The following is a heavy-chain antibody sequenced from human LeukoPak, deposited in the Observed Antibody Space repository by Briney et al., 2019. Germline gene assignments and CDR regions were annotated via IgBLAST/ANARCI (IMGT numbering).Heavy chain of an antibody. V-gene: IGHV3-9*01. D-gene: IGHD3-22*01. J-gene: IGHJ4*02. Sequence: PGGSLRLSCAASGFNFDVYAVHWVRRAPGRGVEWVAGSNWHGGSIDYADSVNGRFTISRDNAKNSLYLQMNRLRADDTAREYCAEGDSRTPKYYLGYWGQGTLVTVSS. CDR1: GFNFDVYA. CDR3: AEGDSRTPKYYLGY. CDR2: SNWHGGSI.